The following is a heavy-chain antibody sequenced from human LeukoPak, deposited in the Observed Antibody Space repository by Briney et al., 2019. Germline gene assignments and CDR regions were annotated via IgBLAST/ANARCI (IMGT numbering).Heavy chain of an antibody. J-gene: IGHJ4*02. Sequence: GGSLRLSCAASGITFTGSSMTWVHQAPGKGLEWVSSISSSGSYIYFADSLKGRFTISRDNAKNSLYLQMNSLRAEDTAVYYCARVGQQSYSLRWGQGTLVIVSS. D-gene: IGHD6-13*01. CDR2: ISSSGSYI. CDR1: GITFTGSS. V-gene: IGHV3-21*04. CDR3: ARVGQQSYSLR.